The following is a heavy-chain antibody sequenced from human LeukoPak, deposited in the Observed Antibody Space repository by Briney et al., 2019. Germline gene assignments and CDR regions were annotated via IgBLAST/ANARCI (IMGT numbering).Heavy chain of an antibody. D-gene: IGHD1-26*01. Sequence: SETLSLTCALYGGSFSGYYWSWIRQPPGKGLEWIGEINHSGTTKYNPSLKSRVTISVDTSKNQFSLKLSSVTAADTAVYYCTRLLKYSGSYYCDYWGQGSLVTVSS. CDR2: INHSGTT. J-gene: IGHJ4*02. CDR1: GGSFSGYY. CDR3: TRLLKYSGSYYCDY. V-gene: IGHV4-34*01.